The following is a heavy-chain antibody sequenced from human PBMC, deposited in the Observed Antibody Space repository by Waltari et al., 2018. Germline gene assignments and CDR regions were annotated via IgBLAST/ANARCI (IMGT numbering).Heavy chain of an antibody. D-gene: IGHD6-6*01. CDR1: GGSISSGSYYW. CDR2: IYPGDSDT. J-gene: IGHJ2*01. CDR3: ARLGVAARRVINWYFDL. V-gene: IGHV4-61*09. Sequence: QVQLQESGPGLVKPSQTLSLTCTVSGGSISSGSYYWSWIRQPAGKGLEWMGIIYPGDSDTRYSPSFQGQVTISADKSISTAYLQWSSLKASDTAMYYCARLGVAARRVINWYFDLWGRGTLVTVSS.